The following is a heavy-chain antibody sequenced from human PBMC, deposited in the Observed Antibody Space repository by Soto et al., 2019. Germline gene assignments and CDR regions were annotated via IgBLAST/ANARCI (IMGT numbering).Heavy chain of an antibody. CDR3: ERYLLKSLDY. CDR1: GGSISNYY. Sequence: SETLSLTCSVSGGSISNYYWSWVRQPPGKGLEWIGYIYDSGSTNYNPSLKSRVTISVDTSKNQFSLRLTSVTAADTAVYYCERYLLKSLDYWGQGTLVTVSS. V-gene: IGHV4-59*01. J-gene: IGHJ4*02. CDR2: IYDSGST. D-gene: IGHD3-9*01.